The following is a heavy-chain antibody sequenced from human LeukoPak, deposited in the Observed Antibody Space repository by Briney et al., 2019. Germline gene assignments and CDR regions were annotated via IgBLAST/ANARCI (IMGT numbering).Heavy chain of an antibody. CDR2: IYTSGST. V-gene: IGHV4-61*02. CDR1: GGSISSGSYY. D-gene: IGHD2-8*01. J-gene: IGHJ4*02. CDR3: ARRGVKGISY. Sequence: SQTLSLTCTVSGGSISSGSYYWSWIRQPAGKGLEWIGRIYTSGSTNYNPSLKSRVTISVDTSKNQFSLKLSSVTAADTAVYYCARRGVKGISYWGQGTLVTVSS.